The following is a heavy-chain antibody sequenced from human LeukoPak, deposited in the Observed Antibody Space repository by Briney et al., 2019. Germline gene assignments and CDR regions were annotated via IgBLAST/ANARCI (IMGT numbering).Heavy chain of an antibody. D-gene: IGHD3-22*01. J-gene: IGHJ4*02. V-gene: IGHV1-69*05. CDR2: IIPIFGTA. Sequence: TVKVSCKASGGTFRSYAISWVRQAPGQGLEWMGGIIPIFGTANYAQKFQGRVTITTDESMSTAYMELSSLRSEDTAVYYCARAPKNYYDSSGSLDYWGQGTLVAVSS. CDR1: GGTFRSYA. CDR3: ARAPKNYYDSSGSLDY.